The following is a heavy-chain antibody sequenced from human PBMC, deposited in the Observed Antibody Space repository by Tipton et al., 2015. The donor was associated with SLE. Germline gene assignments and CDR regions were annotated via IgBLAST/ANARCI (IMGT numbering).Heavy chain of an antibody. V-gene: IGHV3-7*01. Sequence: SLRLSCAASGFTFSSYWMSWVRQAPGKGPEWVANIKQDGSEKYYVDSVKGRFTISRDNAKNSLYLQMNSLRAEDTAVYYCARVMYSSSSFDYWGQGTLVTVSS. CDR3: ARVMYSSSSFDY. D-gene: IGHD6-6*01. CDR1: GFTFSSYW. CDR2: IKQDGSEK. J-gene: IGHJ4*02.